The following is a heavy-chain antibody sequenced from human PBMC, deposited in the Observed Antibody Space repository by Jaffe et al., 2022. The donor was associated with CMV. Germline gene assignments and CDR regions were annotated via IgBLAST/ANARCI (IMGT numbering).Heavy chain of an antibody. J-gene: IGHJ5*02. Sequence: EVQLVESGGGLVQPGRSLRLSCTASGFTFGDYAMSWVRQAPGKGLEWVGFIRSKAYGGTTEYAASVKGRFTISRDDSKSIAYLQMNSLKTEDTAVYYCTREVTHTMIVVVITRRREENWFDPWGQGTLVTVSS. CDR2: IRSKAYGGTT. V-gene: IGHV3-49*04. D-gene: IGHD3-22*01. CDR1: GFTFGDYA. CDR3: TREVTHTMIVVVITRRREENWFDP.